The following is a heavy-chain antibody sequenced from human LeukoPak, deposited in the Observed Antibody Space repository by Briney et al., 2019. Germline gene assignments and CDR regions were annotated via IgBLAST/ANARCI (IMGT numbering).Heavy chain of an antibody. CDR1: GGSLSGYY. J-gene: IGHJ4*02. Sequence: SETLSLTCAVYGGSLSGYYWSWIRQPPGKGLEWIGEINHSGATNYNPSLKSRVTIAVDTTKNQFSLRLSSVTAADTAMYYCARGIYGVYYFDYWGQGALVTVSS. CDR2: INHSGAT. CDR3: ARGIYGVYYFDY. V-gene: IGHV4-34*01. D-gene: IGHD4-17*01.